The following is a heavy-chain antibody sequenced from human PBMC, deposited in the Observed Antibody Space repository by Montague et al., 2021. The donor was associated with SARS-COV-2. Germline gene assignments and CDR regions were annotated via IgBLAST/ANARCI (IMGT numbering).Heavy chain of an antibody. V-gene: IGHV3-23*03. CDR3: AKSIGHFYASGSYLCDY. CDR2: NYSGSSRA. J-gene: IGHJ4*02. Sequence: SLRLSCAASGFTFSSYAMSWVRQAPGKGLEWVSLNYSGSSRAYYXXSLKGRFTISRDDSKSILYLEMRSLRAEDTALYYCAKSIGHFYASGSYLCDYWGQGTLVTVSS. D-gene: IGHD3-10*01. CDR1: GFTFSSYA.